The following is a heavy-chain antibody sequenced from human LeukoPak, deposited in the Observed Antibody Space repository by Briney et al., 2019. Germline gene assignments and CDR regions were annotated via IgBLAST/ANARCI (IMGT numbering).Heavy chain of an antibody. J-gene: IGHJ5*02. CDR2: IYYSGST. CDR3: ARLTGYSSESWFDP. Sequence: SETLSLTCTVSGGSINSYYWSWIRQPPGKGLEWIGYIYYSGSTNYNPSLKSRVTISVHTSKNQFSLKLSSVTAADTAVYYCARLTGYSSESWFDPWGQGTLVTVSS. CDR1: GGSINSYY. D-gene: IGHD3-9*01. V-gene: IGHV4-59*01.